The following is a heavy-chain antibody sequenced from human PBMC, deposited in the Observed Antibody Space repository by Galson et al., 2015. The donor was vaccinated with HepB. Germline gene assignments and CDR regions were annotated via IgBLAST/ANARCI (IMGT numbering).Heavy chain of an antibody. D-gene: IGHD1-26*01. V-gene: IGHV3-74*01. Sequence: SLRLSCAASGFTFSSYWMHWVRQAPGKGLEWVSSINSDGSSTSYADSVKGRFTISRDNAKNTQYLQMNSLRAEDTAVYYCARDREWEGMRLYYYYGMDDWGQGTTVTVSS. J-gene: IGHJ6*02. CDR2: INSDGSST. CDR1: GFTFSSYW. CDR3: ARDREWEGMRLYYYYGMDD.